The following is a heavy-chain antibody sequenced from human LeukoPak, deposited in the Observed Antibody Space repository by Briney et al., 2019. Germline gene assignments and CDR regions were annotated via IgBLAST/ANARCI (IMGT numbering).Heavy chain of an antibody. CDR1: GFTFSSYW. Sequence: GGSLRLSCAASGFTFSSYWMHWVRQAPGKGLEWVSSISSSSSYIYYADSVKGRFTISRDNAKNSLYLQMNSLRAEDTAVYYCARRRELLGGGDTFDYWGQGTLVTVSS. D-gene: IGHD1-26*01. V-gene: IGHV3-21*01. CDR3: ARRRELLGGGDTFDY. J-gene: IGHJ4*02. CDR2: ISSSSSYI.